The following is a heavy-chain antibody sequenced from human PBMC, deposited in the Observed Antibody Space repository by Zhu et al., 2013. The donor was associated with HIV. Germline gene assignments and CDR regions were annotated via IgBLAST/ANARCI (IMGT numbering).Heavy chain of an antibody. CDR1: GYTFTTYA. Sequence: QVQLVQSGAEVKKPGASVEISCKASGYTFTTYALHWVRQAPGQGLEWIGWVSTDSGDAKFSQKFHDRVSITSDTSATTVYMQLSSLSSEDTAVYYCAREPPCSITICYGMDVWGQGTTVIVSS. D-gene: IGHD2-2*01. J-gene: IGHJ6*02. V-gene: IGHV1-3*04. CDR3: AREPPCSITICYGMDV. CDR2: VSTDSGDA.